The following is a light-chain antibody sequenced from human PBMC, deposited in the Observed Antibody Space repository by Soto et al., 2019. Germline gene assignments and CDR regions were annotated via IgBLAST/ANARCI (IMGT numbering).Light chain of an antibody. CDR2: DES. CDR1: QSVSTH. CDR3: SRRT. J-gene: IGKJ4*01. Sequence: EIVLTHSPATLSLSPGERATLSCRASQSVSTHLAWYQQKPGQAPSLLIYDESKRATGIPARFSGSGSGTDFTLIISSLEPEDFALYYCSRRTFGGGTKVEIK. V-gene: IGKV3-11*01.